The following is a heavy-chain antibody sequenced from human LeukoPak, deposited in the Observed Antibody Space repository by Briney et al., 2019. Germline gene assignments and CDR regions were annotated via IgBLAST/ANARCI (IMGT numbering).Heavy chain of an antibody. CDR3: ARASSWYQPGGYYFDY. CDR2: IYYSGST. V-gene: IGHV4-59*01. Sequence: SETLSLACTVSGGSISSYYWSWIRQPPGKGLEWIGYIYYSGSTNYNPSLKSRVTISVDTSKNQFSLKLSSVTAADTAVYYCARASSWYQPGGYYFDYWGQGTLVTVSS. D-gene: IGHD6-13*01. J-gene: IGHJ4*02. CDR1: GGSISSYY.